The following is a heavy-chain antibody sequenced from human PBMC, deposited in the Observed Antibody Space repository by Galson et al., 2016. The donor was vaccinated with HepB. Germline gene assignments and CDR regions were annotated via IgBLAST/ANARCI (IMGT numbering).Heavy chain of an antibody. J-gene: IGHJ4*02. D-gene: IGHD3-3*01. Sequence: SLRLSCAASGFTFNNYVMSWVRQAPGKGLEWVSSIRGGGLSTDYADSVKGRFTISRDNSKNTLYLQMDSLSAEDTAVYFCARRSIPVFGVANYFDYWGQGTLVTVSS. V-gene: IGHV3-23*01. CDR2: IRGGGLST. CDR1: GFTFNNYV. CDR3: ARRSIPVFGVANYFDY.